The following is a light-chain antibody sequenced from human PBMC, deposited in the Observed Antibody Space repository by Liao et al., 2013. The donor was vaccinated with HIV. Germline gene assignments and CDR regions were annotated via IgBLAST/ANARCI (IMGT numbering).Light chain of an antibody. J-gene: IGLJ3*02. Sequence: SHVLTQPPSVSVAPGKTARITCGGNNIGDKGVHWYQQKPGQAPKLVIYYDNNRPSGIPERFSGSNSGNTATLTISGTQAMDEADYYCQAWDSSTVWVFGGGTKLTVL. CDR1: NIGDKG. CDR2: YDN. CDR3: QAWDSSTVWV. V-gene: IGLV3-21*01.